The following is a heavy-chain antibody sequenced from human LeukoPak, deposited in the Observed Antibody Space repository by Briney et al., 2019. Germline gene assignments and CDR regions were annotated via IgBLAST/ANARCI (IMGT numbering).Heavy chain of an antibody. CDR2: ISDSSAM. Sequence: GGSLRPSCAASGFTFRTYSMKWVRQAPGKGLEWVSYISDSSAMYYADSVRGRFTISRENDKNSLFLQMNSLRAEDTAVYYCARDGGYSGFDADCWGQGTLVTVSS. CDR1: GFTFRTYS. CDR3: ARDGGYSGFDADC. D-gene: IGHD5-12*01. V-gene: IGHV3-48*01. J-gene: IGHJ4*02.